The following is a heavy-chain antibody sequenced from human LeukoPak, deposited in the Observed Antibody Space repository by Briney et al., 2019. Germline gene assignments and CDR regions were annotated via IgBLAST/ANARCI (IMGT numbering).Heavy chain of an antibody. CDR1: GYTFTGYY. CDR3: ARGTYSSSSKNSEFDY. D-gene: IGHD6-6*01. V-gene: IGHV1-2*06. Sequence: ASVKVSCKASGYTFTGYYIHWVRQAPGQGLEWMGRINPSSGGTNYAQKFQGTVTMTRDTSISTAYMELSRLRSDDTAVYYCARGTYSSSSKNSEFDYWGQGTLVTVSS. J-gene: IGHJ4*02. CDR2: INPSSGGT.